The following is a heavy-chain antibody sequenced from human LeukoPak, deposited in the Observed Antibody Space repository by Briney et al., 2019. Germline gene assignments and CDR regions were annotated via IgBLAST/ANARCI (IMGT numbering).Heavy chain of an antibody. CDR2: IYHSGST. Sequence: SETLSLTCTVSGYSISSGYYWGWIRPPPGKGLEWIGSIYHSGSTYYNPSLKSRVTISVDTSKNQFSLKLSSVTAADTAVYYCARGTYYQDSSGYSYYHHYHMDVWGKGTTVTVSS. CDR1: GYSISSGYY. J-gene: IGHJ6*03. CDR3: ARGTYYQDSSGYSYYHHYHMDV. V-gene: IGHV4-38-2*02. D-gene: IGHD3-22*01.